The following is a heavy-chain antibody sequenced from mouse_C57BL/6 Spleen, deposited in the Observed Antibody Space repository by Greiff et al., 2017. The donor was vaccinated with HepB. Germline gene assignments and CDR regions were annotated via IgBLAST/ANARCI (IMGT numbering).Heavy chain of an antibody. D-gene: IGHD1-1*01. CDR2: IYPRSGNT. Sequence: QVQLQQSGAELARPGASVKLSCKASGYTFTSYGISWVKQRTGQGLEWIGEIYPRSGNTYYNEKFKGKATLTADKSSSTAYMELRSLTSEDSAVYFCAREDYYCGSREVAWFAYWGQGTLVTVSA. CDR1: GYTFTSYG. V-gene: IGHV1-81*01. CDR3: AREDYYCGSREVAWFAY. J-gene: IGHJ3*01.